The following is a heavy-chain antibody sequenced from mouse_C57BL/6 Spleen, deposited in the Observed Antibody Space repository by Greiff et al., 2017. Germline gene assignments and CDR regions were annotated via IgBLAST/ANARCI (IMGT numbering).Heavy chain of an antibody. V-gene: IGHV14-3*01. CDR3: AITTVVAPDYAMDY. J-gene: IGHJ4*01. CDR1: GFNIKNTY. Sequence: EVKLMESVAELVRPGASVKLSCTASGFNIKNTYMHWVKQRPEQGLEWIGRIDPANGNTKYAPKFQGKATIPADTSSNPAYLQLSSLTSADTAIYFSAITTVVAPDYAMDYWGLETSVTVSS. CDR2: IDPANGNT. D-gene: IGHD1-1*01.